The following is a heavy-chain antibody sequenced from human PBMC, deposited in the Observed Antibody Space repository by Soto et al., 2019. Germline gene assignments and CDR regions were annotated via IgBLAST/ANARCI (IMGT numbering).Heavy chain of an antibody. CDR3: ARVRYSSGWYDDDDQYYFDY. CDR2: IYYSGST. J-gene: IGHJ4*02. Sequence: SETLSLTCTVSGGSISSYYWSWIRQPPGKGLEWIGYIYYSGSTNYNPSLKSRVTISVDTSKNQFSLKLGSVTAADTAWYYCARVRYSSGWYDDDDQYYFDYWGQGTLVTVSS. CDR1: GGSISSYY. V-gene: IGHV4-59*01. D-gene: IGHD6-19*01.